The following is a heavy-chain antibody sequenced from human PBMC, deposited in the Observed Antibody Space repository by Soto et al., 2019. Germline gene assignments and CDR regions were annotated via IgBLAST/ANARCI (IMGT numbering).Heavy chain of an antibody. Sequence: SETLSLTCTVSGGSISSGGYYWSWIRQHPGKGLEWIGYIYYSGSTYYNPSLKSRVTISVDTSKNQFSLKLSSVTAADTAVYYCARGELEHRYYYYYGMDVWGQGTTVTVSS. CDR2: IYYSGST. V-gene: IGHV4-31*03. CDR3: ARGELEHRYYYYYGMDV. CDR1: GGSISSGGYY. J-gene: IGHJ6*02. D-gene: IGHD1-1*01.